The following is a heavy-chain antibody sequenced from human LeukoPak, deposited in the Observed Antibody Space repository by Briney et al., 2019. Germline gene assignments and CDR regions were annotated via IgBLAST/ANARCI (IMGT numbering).Heavy chain of an antibody. V-gene: IGHV3-11*04. CDR1: GFTFSDYY. Sequence: GGSLRLSCAASGFTFSDYYMSWIRQAPGKGLEWVSYISSSGSTIYYADSVKGRFTISRDNAKNSLYLQMNSLRADDTAVYYCAAPSDSRNFFDYWGQGTLVTVSS. CDR3: AAPSDSRNFFDY. J-gene: IGHJ4*02. CDR2: ISSSGSTI.